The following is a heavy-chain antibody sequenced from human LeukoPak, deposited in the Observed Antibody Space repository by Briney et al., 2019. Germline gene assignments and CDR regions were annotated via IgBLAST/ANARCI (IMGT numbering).Heavy chain of an antibody. D-gene: IGHD2-2*01. V-gene: IGHV1-2*02. Sequence: ASVKVSCKASGYTFTSYYMHWVRQAPGQGLEWMGWINPNSGGTNYAQKFQGRVTMTRDTSISTAYMELSRLRSDDTAVYYCARQYCSSTSCYYYYYMDVWGKGTTVTVSS. CDR3: ARQYCSSTSCYYYYYMDV. CDR1: GYTFTSYY. CDR2: INPNSGGT. J-gene: IGHJ6*03.